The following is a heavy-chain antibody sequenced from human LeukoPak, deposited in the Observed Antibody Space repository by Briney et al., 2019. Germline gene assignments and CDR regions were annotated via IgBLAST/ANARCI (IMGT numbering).Heavy chain of an antibody. CDR3: AKGRRYYYYIDV. Sequence: GGSLRLSCAASGFTFSSSGMHWVRQAPGKGLEWVAVIWYDGSNKYYADSVKGRFTISRDNSKNTLYLQMNSLRAEDTAVYYLAKGRRYYYYIDVWGKGTTVTVSS. V-gene: IGHV3-33*06. CDR2: IWYDGSNK. CDR1: GFTFSSSG. J-gene: IGHJ6*03.